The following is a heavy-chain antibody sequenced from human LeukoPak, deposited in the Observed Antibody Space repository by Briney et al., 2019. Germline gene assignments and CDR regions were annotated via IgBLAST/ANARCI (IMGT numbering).Heavy chain of an antibody. CDR2: ISSSGGST. CDR1: GFTFSSYA. V-gene: IGHV3-23*01. Sequence: GGSLRLSCGASGFTFSSYAMSWVRQAPGKGLEWVSAISSSGGSTHYADSVKGRFTISRDNSKNTLYLQMNSLRAEDTAVYYCEKRYNYDNSGLWDYWGQGTLVTVSS. CDR3: EKRYNYDNSGLWDY. J-gene: IGHJ4*02. D-gene: IGHD3-22*01.